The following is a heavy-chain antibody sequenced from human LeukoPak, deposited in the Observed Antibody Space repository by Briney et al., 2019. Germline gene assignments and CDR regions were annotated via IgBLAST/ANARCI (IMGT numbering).Heavy chain of an antibody. CDR2: IYYSGST. J-gene: IGHJ5*02. D-gene: IGHD1-26*01. CDR1: GGSISSYY. V-gene: IGHV4-59*01. CDR3: ALGYSGSYVDWFDP. Sequence: SETLSLTCTVSGGSISSYYWSWIRQPPGKGLEWIGDIYYSGSTNYNPSLKNRVTISVDTSKNQFSLKLSSVTAADTAVYYCALGYSGSYVDWFDPWGQGTLVTVSS.